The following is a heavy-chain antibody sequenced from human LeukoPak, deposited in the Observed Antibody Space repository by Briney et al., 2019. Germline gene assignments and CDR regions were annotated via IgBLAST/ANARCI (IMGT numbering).Heavy chain of an antibody. CDR3: ARLPDSGTNGDDY. Sequence: ASVKVSCKASGYTFTSYAMHWVRQAPGQRLEWMGWINAGSGNTKYSQKFHARVTITRDTSATTTYMELSSLRSEDTAVYYCARLPDSGTNGDDYWGQGTLVTVSS. D-gene: IGHD1-26*01. CDR2: INAGSGNT. V-gene: IGHV1-3*01. J-gene: IGHJ4*02. CDR1: GYTFTSYA.